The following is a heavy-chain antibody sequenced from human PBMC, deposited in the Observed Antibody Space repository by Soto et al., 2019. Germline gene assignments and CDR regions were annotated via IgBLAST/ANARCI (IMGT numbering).Heavy chain of an antibody. CDR2: IYYSGST. V-gene: IGHV4-61*01. J-gene: IGHJ5*02. CDR1: GGSVSSGSYY. Sequence: SETLSLTCTVSGGSVSSGSYYWSWIRQPPGKGLEWIGYIYYSGSTNYNPSLKNRVTISVDTSKNQFSLKLSSVTAADTAVYYCARGRYYYDSSGYYPTNWFDPWGQGTLVTVSS. CDR3: ARGRYYYDSSGYYPTNWFDP. D-gene: IGHD3-22*01.